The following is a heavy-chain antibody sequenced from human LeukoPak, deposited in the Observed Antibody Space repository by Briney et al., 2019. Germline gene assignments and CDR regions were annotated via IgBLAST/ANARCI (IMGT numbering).Heavy chain of an antibody. CDR2: ISNYNGDT. CDR3: ARVLLADSSNWFDP. CDR1: GYTFKTYG. J-gene: IGHJ5*02. D-gene: IGHD3-3*01. Sequence: GASVKVSCKASGYTFKTYGITWVRQATGQGLEWVGRISNYNGDTKYAQKFQGRVTITADESTSTAYMELSSLRSEDTAVYYCARVLLADSSNWFDPWGQGTLVTVSS. V-gene: IGHV1-18*01.